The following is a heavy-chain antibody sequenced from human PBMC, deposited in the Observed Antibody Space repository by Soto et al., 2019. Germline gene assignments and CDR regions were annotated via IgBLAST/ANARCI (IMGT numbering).Heavy chain of an antibody. CDR1: GDSISRSSHY. CDR2: IHYSGST. Sequence: SETLSLTCSVAGDSISRSSHYWGWIRQPPGKGLEWIGYIHYSGSTYYNPSLKSRVTISVDTSKNQFSLKLSSVTAADTAVYCCARETYGDYVGYFDPWGQGTLVTVSS. D-gene: IGHD4-17*01. CDR3: ARETYGDYVGYFDP. V-gene: IGHV4-39*07. J-gene: IGHJ5*02.